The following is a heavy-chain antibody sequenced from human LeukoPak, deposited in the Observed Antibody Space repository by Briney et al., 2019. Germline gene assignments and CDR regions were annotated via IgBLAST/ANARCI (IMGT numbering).Heavy chain of an antibody. D-gene: IGHD2-2*01. V-gene: IGHV1-2*02. CDR3: TRVRRGTSGLSYFDY. CDR2: IHPNSGGT. CDR1: GYTFTDYY. J-gene: IGHJ4*02. Sequence: ASVKVSRKASGYTFTDYYIHWVRQAPGQGLEWMGWIHPNSGGTKFAQRFQGRVTMTRDTSISKAYMELSRLKSDDTAIYYCTRVRRGTSGLSYFDYWGQGTLVTVSS.